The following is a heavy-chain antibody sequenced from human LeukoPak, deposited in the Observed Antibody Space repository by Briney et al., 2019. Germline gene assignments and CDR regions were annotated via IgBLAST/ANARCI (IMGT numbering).Heavy chain of an antibody. V-gene: IGHV3-30*02. CDR1: GFTFSSYG. Sequence: PGGSLRLSCAASGFTFSSYGIHWVRQAPGKGLEWVAFIRYDGINKYYPDSVKGRFTISRDNSKNTLYLQMNSLRAEETAVYYWAGGDGGGGGYMDVWGKGTTVTVSS. CDR3: AGGDGGGGGYMDV. D-gene: IGHD3-16*01. CDR2: IRYDGINK. J-gene: IGHJ6*03.